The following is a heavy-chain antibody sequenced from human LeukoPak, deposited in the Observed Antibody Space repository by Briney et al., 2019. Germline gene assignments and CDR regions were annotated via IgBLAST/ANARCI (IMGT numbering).Heavy chain of an antibody. CDR2: IYYSGST. Sequence: SETLSLTCTVSGGSISSYYWSWIRQPPGKGLEWIGYIYYSGSTNYNPSLKSRVTISVDTSKNQFSLKLSSVTAADTAVYYCASRLEVYDKGASDIWGQGTMVNVSS. CDR1: GGSISSYY. D-gene: IGHD3-22*01. V-gene: IGHV4-59*01. J-gene: IGHJ3*02. CDR3: ASRLEVYDKGASDI.